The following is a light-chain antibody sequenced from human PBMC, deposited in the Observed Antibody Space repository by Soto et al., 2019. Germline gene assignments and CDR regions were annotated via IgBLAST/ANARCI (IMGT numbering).Light chain of an antibody. V-gene: IGKV1-13*02. Sequence: AIQLTQSPSSLSASVGDRVTITCRASQGISSALAWYQQKPGKAPKLLIYDASSLESGVPSRFIGSGSGTDFTLTISSLQPEDFATYYCQQFNSYPQYTFGQGTQLEIK. CDR3: QQFNSYPQYT. J-gene: IGKJ2*01. CDR2: DAS. CDR1: QGISSA.